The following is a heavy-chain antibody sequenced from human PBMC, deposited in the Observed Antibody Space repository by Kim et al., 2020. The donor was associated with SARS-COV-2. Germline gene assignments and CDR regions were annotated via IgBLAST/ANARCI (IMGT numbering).Heavy chain of an antibody. J-gene: IGHJ6*02. CDR3: TRVVPGADGMDV. V-gene: IGHV3-73*01. Sequence: ASVKGRFTISRNESKNTAFLEMDSLKTGDTAVYYCTRVVPGADGMDVWGQGTTVTVSS. D-gene: IGHD2-2*01.